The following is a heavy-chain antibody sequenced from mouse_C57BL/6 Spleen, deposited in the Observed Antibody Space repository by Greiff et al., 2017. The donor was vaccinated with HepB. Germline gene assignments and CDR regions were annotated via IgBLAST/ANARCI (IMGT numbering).Heavy chain of an antibody. CDR1: GYAFSSYW. J-gene: IGHJ1*03. CDR2: IYPGDGDT. Sequence: QVQLKESGAELVKPGASVKISCKASGYAFSSYWMNWVKQRPGKGLEWIGQIYPGDGDTNYNGKFKGKATLTADKSSSTAYMQLSSLTSEDSAVYFCARRGDWIYWYFDVWGTGTTVTVSS. D-gene: IGHD3-3*01. CDR3: ARRGDWIYWYFDV. V-gene: IGHV1-80*01.